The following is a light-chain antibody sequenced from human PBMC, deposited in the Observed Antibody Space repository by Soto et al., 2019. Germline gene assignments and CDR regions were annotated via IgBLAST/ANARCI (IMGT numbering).Light chain of an antibody. CDR3: QQRSNQLT. J-gene: IGKJ4*01. CDR2: DAS. CDR1: QSVGNY. V-gene: IGKV3-11*01. Sequence: EIVLTQSPATLSLSPGERATLSCRASQSVGNYLDWYQQKPGQAPRLLMYDASNRASGIPARFSGSGYGTDFTLTISSLEPEDFSVYYCQQRSNQLTFGGGTKVDIK.